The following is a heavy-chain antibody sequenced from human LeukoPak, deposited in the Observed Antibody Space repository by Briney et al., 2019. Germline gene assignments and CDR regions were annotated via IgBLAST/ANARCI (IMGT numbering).Heavy chain of an antibody. J-gene: IGHJ4*02. CDR3: ARVDYDILTGYYLSEDY. Sequence: GASVKVSCKASGYTFTGSYIHWVRQAPGQGLEWMGWINPNSGGTSSAQKFQGRVTMTRDTSISTAYMELSRLRSDDTAVYYCARVDYDILTGYYLSEDYWGQGTLVTVSS. CDR1: GYTFTGSY. D-gene: IGHD3-9*01. V-gene: IGHV1-2*02. CDR2: INPNSGGT.